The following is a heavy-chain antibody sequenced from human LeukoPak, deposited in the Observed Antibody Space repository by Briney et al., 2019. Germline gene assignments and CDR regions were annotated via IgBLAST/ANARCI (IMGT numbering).Heavy chain of an antibody. J-gene: IGHJ3*02. D-gene: IGHD6-13*01. Sequence: GGSLRLSCAASGFTFSSYGMHWVRQAPGKGQEWVAVISYDGSNKYYADSEKGRFPISRDNSKNTLYLQMNSLRAEDTAVYYCANGYSSSWYDGEGDAFDIWGQGTMVTVSS. CDR3: ANGYSSSWYDGEGDAFDI. V-gene: IGHV3-30*18. CDR1: GFTFSSYG. CDR2: ISYDGSNK.